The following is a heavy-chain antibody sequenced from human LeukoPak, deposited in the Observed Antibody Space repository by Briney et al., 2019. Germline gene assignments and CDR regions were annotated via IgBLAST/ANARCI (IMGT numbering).Heavy chain of an antibody. CDR3: ARGVAAAPEYFQH. Sequence: SDTVSLTCTVSCGSISSYYWSWIGQPPGKGLEWIGYIYYSGSTNYNPSLKSRVTISVDTSKNQFSLELSSVTAADTAVYYCARGVAAAPEYFQHWGQGTLVTVSS. D-gene: IGHD6-13*01. CDR1: CGSISSYY. V-gene: IGHV4-59*07. J-gene: IGHJ1*01. CDR2: IYYSGST.